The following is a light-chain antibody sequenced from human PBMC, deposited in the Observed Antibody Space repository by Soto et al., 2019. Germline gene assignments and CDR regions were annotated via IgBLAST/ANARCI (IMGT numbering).Light chain of an antibody. CDR1: QTVRNNY. CDR3: QQFVCYLMT. Sequence: EFVLTQSPGTLSLSPGERATLSCRASQTVRNNYLAWYQQKPGQAPRLLIYDASSRATGIPDRFSGGGSGTDITLSIIKLEPDDLAWYVFQQFVCYLMTVGGMTKVDIK. J-gene: IGKJ4*01. CDR2: DAS. V-gene: IGKV3-20*01.